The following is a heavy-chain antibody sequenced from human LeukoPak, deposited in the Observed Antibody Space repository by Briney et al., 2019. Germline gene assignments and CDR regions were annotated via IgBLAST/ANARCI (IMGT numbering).Heavy chain of an antibody. CDR2: ISGSGGST. Sequence: GGSLRLSCAASGFTFSSYAMSWVRQAPGKGLEWVSAISGSGGSTYYADSVKGRFTISRDNAKNSLYLQMNSLRDEDTAVYYCARLGLVTTSADYWGQGTLVTVSS. D-gene: IGHD4-17*01. V-gene: IGHV3-23*01. CDR3: ARLGLVTTSADY. CDR1: GFTFSSYA. J-gene: IGHJ4*02.